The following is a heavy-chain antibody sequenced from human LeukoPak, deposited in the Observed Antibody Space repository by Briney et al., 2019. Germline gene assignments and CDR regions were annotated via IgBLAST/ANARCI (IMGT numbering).Heavy chain of an antibody. CDR3: ARPHLNCSSTSCYSYYYYYGMDV. Sequence: ASVKVSCKASGGTFTSYAMHWVRQAPGQRLEWMGWINAGNGNTKYSQKFQGRVTITRDTSASTAYMELSSLRSEDTAVYYCARPHLNCSSTSCYSYYYYYGMDVWGQGTTVTVSS. V-gene: IGHV1-3*01. CDR1: GGTFTSYA. J-gene: IGHJ6*02. CDR2: INAGNGNT. D-gene: IGHD2-2*01.